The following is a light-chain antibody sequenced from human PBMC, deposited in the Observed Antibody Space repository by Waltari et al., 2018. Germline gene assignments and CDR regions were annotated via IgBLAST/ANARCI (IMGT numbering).Light chain of an antibody. CDR1: SSDVGGDDS. CDR3: SSQSTTNGVI. CDR2: DVN. V-gene: IGLV2-14*03. Sequence: QSALTQPASVSGSPGQSITISCTGSSSDVGGDDSVSWYEDHPSQAPKVIIYDVNKRPCGVSDRFSGSKSGTTTSLTISGLQAEDEATFYCSSQSTTNGVIFGGGTKVTVL. J-gene: IGLJ2*01.